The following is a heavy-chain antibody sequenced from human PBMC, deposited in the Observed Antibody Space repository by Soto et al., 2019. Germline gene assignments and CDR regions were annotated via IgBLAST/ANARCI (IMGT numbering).Heavy chain of an antibody. D-gene: IGHD3-22*01. CDR3: TKYDGSGDDFDI. CDR1: GFTFSGSA. CDR2: IRSKADSYAT. V-gene: IGHV3-73*01. J-gene: IGHJ3*02. Sequence: GGSVRLSCAASGFTFSGSAIHWVRQASGKGLEWVGRIRSKADSYATAYTASVKGRFTISRDDSRTTAYLQMNSLKTEDTAVYYCTKYDGSGDDFDIWGQGTRVTVSS.